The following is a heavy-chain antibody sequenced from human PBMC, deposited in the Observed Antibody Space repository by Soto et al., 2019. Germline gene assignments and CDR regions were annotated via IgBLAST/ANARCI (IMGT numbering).Heavy chain of an antibody. J-gene: IGHJ5*02. Sequence: QVQLVQSGAEVKKPGSSVKVSCKASGGTFSSYAISWVRQAPGQGLEWMGGIIPIFGTANYAQKFQGRVTITADDSTSTAYMELSSLRSEHTAVYYCARDMGVGTYCGGDCYGWFDPWGQGTLVTVSS. V-gene: IGHV1-69*01. CDR3: ARDMGVGTYCGGDCYGWFDP. CDR1: GGTFSSYA. D-gene: IGHD2-21*02. CDR2: IIPIFGTA.